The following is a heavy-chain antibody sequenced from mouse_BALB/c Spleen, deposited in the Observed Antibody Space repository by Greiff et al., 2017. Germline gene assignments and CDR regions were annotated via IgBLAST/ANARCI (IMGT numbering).Heavy chain of an antibody. CDR3: ARHEDWDGGDGFAY. V-gene: IGHV5-6*01. CDR2: ISSGGSYT. Sequence: DVQLQESGGDLVKPGGSLKLSCAASGFTFSSYGMSWVRQTPDKRLEWVATISSGGSYTYYPDSVKGRFTISRDNAKNTLYLQMSSLKSEDTAMYYCARHEDWDGGDGFAYWGQGTLVTVSA. J-gene: IGHJ3*01. D-gene: IGHD4-1*01. CDR1: GFTFSSYG.